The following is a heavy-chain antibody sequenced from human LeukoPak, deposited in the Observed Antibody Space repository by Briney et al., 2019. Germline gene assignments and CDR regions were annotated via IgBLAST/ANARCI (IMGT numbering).Heavy chain of an antibody. D-gene: IGHD3-16*02. CDR2: IYSGGST. J-gene: IGHJ4*02. CDR1: GFTVSGNY. Sequence: GGSLRLSCAASGFTVSGNYMNWVRQAPGRGLEWVSVIYSGGSTYYADSVKGRFSISRDNSKNTLYLQMNSLRAEDTAVYYCARDWGLRLGELSSYYFDYWGQGTLVTVSS. CDR3: ARDWGLRLGELSSYYFDY. V-gene: IGHV3-66*01.